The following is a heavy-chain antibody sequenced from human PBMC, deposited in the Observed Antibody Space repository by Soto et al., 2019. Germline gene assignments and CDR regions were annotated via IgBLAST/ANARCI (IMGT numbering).Heavy chain of an antibody. CDR3: ARVVATVAGPYGMDV. V-gene: IGHV1-18*01. J-gene: IGHJ6*02. Sequence: QVQLVQSGAEVKKPGASVKVSCRASGYTFTSYVISWVRQAPAQGLEWMGWISAYTGNTNFAQKLQGRVTMTTDTSTSTAYMELRSLRSDDTAVYYCARVVATVAGPYGMDVWGQGTTVTVSS. CDR1: GYTFTSYV. CDR2: ISAYTGNT. D-gene: IGHD6-19*01.